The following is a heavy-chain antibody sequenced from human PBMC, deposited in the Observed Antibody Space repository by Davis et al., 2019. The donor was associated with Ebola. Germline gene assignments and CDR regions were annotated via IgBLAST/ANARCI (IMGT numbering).Heavy chain of an antibody. Sequence: GESLKISCAASGFTFSSYAMSWVRQAPGKGLEWVAVIWYDGSNKYYADSVKGRFTISRDNAKNSLYLQMNSLRDEDTAVYYCARRPGPGSGWYLGRGGGGYWGQGTLVTVSS. J-gene: IGHJ4*02. CDR3: ARRPGPGSGWYLGRGGGGY. CDR1: GFTFSSYA. CDR2: IWYDGSNK. V-gene: IGHV3-33*08. D-gene: IGHD6-19*01.